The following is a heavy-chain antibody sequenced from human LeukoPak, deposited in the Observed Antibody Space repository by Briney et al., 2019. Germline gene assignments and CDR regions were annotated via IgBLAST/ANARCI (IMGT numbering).Heavy chain of an antibody. J-gene: IGHJ4*02. CDR1: GFTFSSYW. CDR2: IGSDGSST. D-gene: IGHD6-19*01. CDR3: ARDVSEYSSGWPEYYFDY. V-gene: IGHV3-74*01. Sequence: GGSLRLSCAASGFTFSSYWMHWVRQAPGKGLVWVSRIGSDGSSTSYADSVKGRFTISRDNAKNTLHLQMNSLRAEDTAVYYCARDVSEYSSGWPEYYFDYWGQGTLVTVSS.